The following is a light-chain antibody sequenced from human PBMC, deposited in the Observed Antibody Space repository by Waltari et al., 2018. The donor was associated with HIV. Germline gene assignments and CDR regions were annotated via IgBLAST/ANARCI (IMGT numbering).Light chain of an antibody. Sequence: QSVLTQAPSASATPGQRVTISCSGSSSNIGSNYVYWYQQLPGTAPKLLIYRDNQRPSGVPDRFSGSKSGTSASLAISGLRSEDEADYYCATWDDSLSGRVFGGGTKLTVL. V-gene: IGLV1-47*01. CDR2: RDN. J-gene: IGLJ2*01. CDR1: SSNIGSNY. CDR3: ATWDDSLSGRV.